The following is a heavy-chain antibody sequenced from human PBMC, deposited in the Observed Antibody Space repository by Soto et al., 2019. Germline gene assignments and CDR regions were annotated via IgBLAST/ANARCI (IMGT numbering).Heavy chain of an antibody. CDR3: ARLLVLGYCSGGSCYSEWFDP. CDR1: GFSLSTSGVG. CDR2: IYWNDDK. V-gene: IGHV2-5*01. Sequence: QITLKESGPTLVNPTQTLTLTCTFSGFSLSTSGVGVGWIRQPPGKALEWLALIYWNDDKRYSPSLKSRLTITKDTSKNQVVLTMTNMDPVDTATYYCARLLVLGYCSGGSCYSEWFDPWGQGTLVTVSS. J-gene: IGHJ5*02. D-gene: IGHD2-15*01.